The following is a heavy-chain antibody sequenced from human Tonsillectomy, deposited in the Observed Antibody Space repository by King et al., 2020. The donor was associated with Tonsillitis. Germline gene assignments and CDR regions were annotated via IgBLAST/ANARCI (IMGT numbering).Heavy chain of an antibody. Sequence: QLQESGPGLVKPSQTLSLPCTVSGGSISSAGYYWSWVRQHPRKGLEWVWYIGYRGTTYHNPSPKSRVSISLSTSKSQFSVKVGSVTAADTAVYYCAGTGATFDSWGQGTLVAVSS. CDR1: GGSISSAGYY. CDR2: IGYRGTT. V-gene: IGHV4-31*03. J-gene: IGHJ4*02. D-gene: IGHD1-1*01. CDR3: AGTGATFDS.